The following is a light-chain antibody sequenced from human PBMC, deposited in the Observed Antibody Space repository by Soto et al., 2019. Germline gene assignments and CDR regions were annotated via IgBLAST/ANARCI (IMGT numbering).Light chain of an antibody. J-gene: IGLJ2*01. V-gene: IGLV1-40*01. CDR1: SSNIGGGYD. CDR3: QSYDSRLSGREV. CDR2: ANR. Sequence: QPVLTQPPSVSGAPGQRVTISCTGSSSNIGGGYDVHWYQQIPGTAPKLLIYANRNRPSGVPDRFSGSKSGTSASLAITGLQTEDEADYYCQSYDSRLSGREVFGGGTKVTVL.